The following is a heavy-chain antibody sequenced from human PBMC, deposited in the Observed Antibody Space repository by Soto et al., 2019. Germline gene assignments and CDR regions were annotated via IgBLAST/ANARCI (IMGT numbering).Heavy chain of an antibody. Sequence: QVQLQESGPGLVKPSQTLSLTCTVSGGSISSGGYYWSWIRQHPGKGMEWIGYIYYSGSTYYNPSLKSRVTISVDTSKSQFSLKLSSVTAADTAVYYCARSGYSYGPNPLLYWGQGTLVTVSS. D-gene: IGHD5-18*01. CDR2: IYYSGST. CDR3: ARSGYSYGPNPLLY. V-gene: IGHV4-31*03. CDR1: GGSISSGGYY. J-gene: IGHJ4*02.